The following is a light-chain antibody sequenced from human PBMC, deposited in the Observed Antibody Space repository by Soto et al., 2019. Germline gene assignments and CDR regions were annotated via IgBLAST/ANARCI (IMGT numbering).Light chain of an antibody. Sequence: EIVMTQSPATLSVSPGERATLSCRASQSVSSNLAWYQQKPGQAPRLLIYGASTRATGIPARFSGSGSGTEFTLTISSLQPEDFATYYCLQHNSYLWTFGQGTKVDIK. CDR3: LQHNSYLWT. CDR2: GAS. V-gene: IGKV3-15*01. CDR1: QSVSSN. J-gene: IGKJ1*01.